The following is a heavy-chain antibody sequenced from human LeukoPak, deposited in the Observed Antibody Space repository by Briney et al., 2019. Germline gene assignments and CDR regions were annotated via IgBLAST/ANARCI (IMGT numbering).Heavy chain of an antibody. CDR1: GFTFSSYA. CDR2: ISYDGSNK. CDR3: AREVDAADY. D-gene: IGHD2-15*01. Sequence: GGSLRLSCAASGFTFSSYAMHWVRQAPGKGLEWVAVISYDGSNKYYADSVKGRFTISRDNSKNTLYLQMSSLRAEDTAVYYCAREVDAADYWGQGTLVTVSS. J-gene: IGHJ4*02. V-gene: IGHV3-30-3*01.